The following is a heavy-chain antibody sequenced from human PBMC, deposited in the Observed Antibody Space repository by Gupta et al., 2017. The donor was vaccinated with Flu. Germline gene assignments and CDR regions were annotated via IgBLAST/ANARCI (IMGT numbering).Heavy chain of an antibody. D-gene: IGHD1/OR15-1a*01. V-gene: IGHV3-30*18. CDR1: GFSFSNYG. CDR2: ISHDGSDK. CDR3: AKDGKWNNKNYGMNV. J-gene: IGHJ6*02. Sequence: QEQVVESGGGVVQPGRSLRLSCAASGFSFSNYGMHWVRQAPGNGLEWVAVISHDGSDKYHADSVTGRFTISRDNSKNTLYMQMNRLRTEETAVYYCAKDGKWNNKNYGMNVWGQGTTVTVSS.